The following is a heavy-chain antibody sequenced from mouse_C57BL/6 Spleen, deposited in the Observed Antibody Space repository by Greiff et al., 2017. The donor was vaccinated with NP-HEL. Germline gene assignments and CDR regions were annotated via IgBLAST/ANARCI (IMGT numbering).Heavy chain of an antibody. CDR2: IWTGGGT. J-gene: IGHJ4*01. D-gene: IGHD2-3*01. CDR3: AREADGYYYAMDY. V-gene: IGHV2-9-1*01. CDR1: GFSLTSYA. Sequence: VMLVESGPGLVAPSQSLSITCTVSGFSLTSYAISWVRQPPGKGLEWLGVIWTGGGTNYNSALKSRLSISKDNSKSQVFLKMNSLQTDDTARYYCAREADGYYYAMDYWGQGTSVTVSS.